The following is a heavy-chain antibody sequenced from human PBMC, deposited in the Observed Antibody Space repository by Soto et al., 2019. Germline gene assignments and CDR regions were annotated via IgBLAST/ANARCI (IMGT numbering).Heavy chain of an antibody. J-gene: IGHJ3*02. CDR2: INHGGNT. Sequence: SETLSLTCVVNGGSLSGNNWSWIRQPPGKGLEWIGDINHGGNTHYNPSLMSRVTMSVDTSKRQFSLQLTSVTAADTDMYFCARGLSTVAMFDGFDIWGQGTVVTVSS. D-gene: IGHD6-19*01. CDR3: ARGLSTVAMFDGFDI. CDR1: GGSLSGNN. V-gene: IGHV4-34*01.